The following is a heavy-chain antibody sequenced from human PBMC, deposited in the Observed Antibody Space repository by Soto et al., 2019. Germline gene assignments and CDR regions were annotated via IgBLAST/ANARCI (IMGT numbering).Heavy chain of an antibody. CDR3: AKALGYCSSDSCYGLGFDY. D-gene: IGHD2-2*01. CDR2: ISGSCGST. CDR1: GFTFSSYA. Sequence: GGSLRLSCAASGFTFSSYAMTWVRQAPGKGLEWVSVISGSCGSTYYADSVKGRFTISRDNSKNTLYLQMNSLRAEDTALYYFAKALGYCSSDSCYGLGFDYWGQGTLVTVSS. V-gene: IGHV3-23*01. J-gene: IGHJ4*02.